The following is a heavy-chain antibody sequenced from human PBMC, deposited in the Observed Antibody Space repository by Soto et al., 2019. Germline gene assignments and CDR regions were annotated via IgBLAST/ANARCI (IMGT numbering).Heavy chain of an antibody. CDR2: IYYSGST. J-gene: IGHJ5*02. Sequence: PSETLSLTCTVSGGSISSGDYYWSWIRQPPGKGLEWIGYIYYSGSTYYNPSLKSRVTISVDTSKNQFSLKLSSVTAADTAVYYCARGRYSSSWYYNRFDPWGQGTLVTVSS. V-gene: IGHV4-30-4*01. D-gene: IGHD6-13*01. CDR1: GGSISSGDYY. CDR3: ARGRYSSSWYYNRFDP.